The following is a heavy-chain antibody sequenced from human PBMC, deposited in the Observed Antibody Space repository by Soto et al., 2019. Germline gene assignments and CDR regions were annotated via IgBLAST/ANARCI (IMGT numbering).Heavy chain of an antibody. V-gene: IGHV3-23*01. D-gene: IGHD3-10*02. CDR1: GFTFISYA. CDR3: ARNVPGYTPRPDYWYFDL. Sequence: EVQLLESGGGLVQPGGSLRLSCAASGFTFISYAMNWVRQAPGKGLQWVSAISGGGDATCYADSVKGRFTISRDNSRNTVTLQMTSLGADDTAVYSCARNVPGYTPRPDYWYFDLWGRGPLVTGSS. CDR2: ISGGGDAT. J-gene: IGHJ2*01.